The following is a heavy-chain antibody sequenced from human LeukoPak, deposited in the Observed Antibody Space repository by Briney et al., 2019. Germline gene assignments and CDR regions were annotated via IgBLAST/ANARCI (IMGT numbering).Heavy chain of an antibody. J-gene: IGHJ4*02. D-gene: IGHD3-10*01. Sequence: PGGSLRLSCAASGFTFSSYWMEWVRQAPGKGLVWVSRISPDGSITSYADSVKGRFTISRDNAKNTLSVQMNSLRAEDTALYYCARLVGGGSGTIGGQGTLVTVSS. CDR2: ISPDGSIT. V-gene: IGHV3-74*01. CDR3: ARLVGGGSGTI. CDR1: GFTFSSYW.